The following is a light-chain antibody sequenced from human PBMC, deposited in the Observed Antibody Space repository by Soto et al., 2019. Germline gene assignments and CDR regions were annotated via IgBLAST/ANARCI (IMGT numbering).Light chain of an antibody. Sequence: EIGLTQSPGTLSLSPGERATLSCRASQSVSSSYLAWYQQKPGQAPRLLIYGASSRATGIPDRFSGSGSGTDFTLTISRLEPEDFAVYYCQKYGSSPSITFGQGTLLEIK. CDR2: GAS. CDR1: QSVSSSY. V-gene: IGKV3-20*01. J-gene: IGKJ5*01. CDR3: QKYGSSPSIT.